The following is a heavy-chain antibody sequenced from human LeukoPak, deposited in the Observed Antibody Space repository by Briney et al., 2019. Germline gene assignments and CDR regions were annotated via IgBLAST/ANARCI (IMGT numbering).Heavy chain of an antibody. D-gene: IGHD3-22*01. CDR1: GGSFSGYY. J-gene: IGHJ5*02. CDR3: ARVLKSMSSSGYGRWFDP. CDR2: INHSGST. V-gene: IGHV4-34*01. Sequence: PSETLSLTCAVYGGSFSGYYWSWIRQPPGKGLEWIGEINHSGSTNYNPSLKSRVTISVDTSKNQFSLKLSSVTAADTAVYYCARVLKSMSSSGYGRWFDPWGQGTLVTVSS.